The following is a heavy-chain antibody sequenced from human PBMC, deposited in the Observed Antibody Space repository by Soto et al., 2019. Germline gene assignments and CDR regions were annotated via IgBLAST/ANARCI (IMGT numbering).Heavy chain of an antibody. CDR2: INTNSGDT. J-gene: IGHJ5*02. Sequence: ASVKVSCKASGYTFTGYHIHWVRQAPGRGLEWMGWINTNSGDTNYAQNFQGWVTMTRDTSINTAYVELGRLGSDDTAVYYCARWVGASNWFDPWGQGTLVTVSS. CDR1: GYTFTGYH. D-gene: IGHD1-26*01. CDR3: ARWVGASNWFDP. V-gene: IGHV1-2*04.